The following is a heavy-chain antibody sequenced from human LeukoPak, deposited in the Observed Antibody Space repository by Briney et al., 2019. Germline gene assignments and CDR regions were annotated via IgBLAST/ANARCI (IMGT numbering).Heavy chain of an antibody. Sequence: GGSLKLSFAASGFTFSSYAMSWVRQVPGKRLEWVSAIRRGAGTTGYADSVKGRFTISRVNSKSTIYLQMNSLRAEDTAIYYCAKDLEQSYSGWSTSYDAWGQGTLVTVSS. V-gene: IGHV3-23*01. CDR3: AKDLEQSYSGWSTSYDA. CDR2: IRRGAGTT. J-gene: IGHJ5*02. D-gene: IGHD6-19*01. CDR1: GFTFSSYA.